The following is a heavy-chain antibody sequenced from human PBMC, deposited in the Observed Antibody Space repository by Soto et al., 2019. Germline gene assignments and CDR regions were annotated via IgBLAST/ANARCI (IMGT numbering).Heavy chain of an antibody. CDR2: IFSSGTT. D-gene: IGHD3-16*01. V-gene: IGHV4-30-4*02. Sequence: PSETLSLTCTVSGGSVSSGSYYWSWIRQPPGKGLEWIGYIFSSGTTYYNPSLKSRLTMSLDTSQNQFSLKLNSVTAADTAVYFCARVPSPFDFYYAMDVWGQGTTVTV. CDR3: ARVPSPFDFYYAMDV. J-gene: IGHJ6*02. CDR1: GGSVSSGSYY.